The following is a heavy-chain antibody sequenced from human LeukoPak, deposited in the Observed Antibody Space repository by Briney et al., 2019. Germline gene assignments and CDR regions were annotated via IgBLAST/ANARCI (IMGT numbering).Heavy chain of an antibody. CDR1: GFTFSSYS. J-gene: IGHJ4*02. V-gene: IGHV3-21*01. D-gene: IGHD1-26*01. CDR2: ISSSSSYI. CDR3: ARSDSGSYPHRY. Sequence: AGGSLRLSCAASGFTFSSYSMNWVRQAPGKGLEWVSSISSSSSYIYYADSVKGRFTISRDNAKNSLYLQMNSLRAEDTAVYYCARSDSGSYPHRYRGQGTLVTVSS.